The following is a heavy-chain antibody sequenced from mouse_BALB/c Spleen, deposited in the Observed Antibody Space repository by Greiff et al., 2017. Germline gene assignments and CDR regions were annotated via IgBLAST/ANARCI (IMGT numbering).Heavy chain of an antibody. Sequence: DVMLVESGGDLVKPGGSLKLSCAASGFTFSSYGMSWVRQTPDKRLEWVATISSGGSYTYYPDSVKGRFTISRDNAKNTLYLQMSSLKSEDTAMYYCARQDDYESSYYAMDYWGQGTSVTVSS. V-gene: IGHV5-6*02. CDR1: GFTFSSYG. CDR2: ISSGGSYT. CDR3: ARQDDYESSYYAMDY. J-gene: IGHJ4*01. D-gene: IGHD2-4*01.